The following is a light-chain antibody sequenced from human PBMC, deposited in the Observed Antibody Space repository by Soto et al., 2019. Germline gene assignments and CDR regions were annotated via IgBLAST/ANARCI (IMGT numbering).Light chain of an antibody. CDR2: MAS. CDR1: QSISSW. CDR3: QQDNSYPWT. V-gene: IGKV1-5*03. J-gene: IGKJ1*01. Sequence: DIQMTQSPSTLSASVGDRVTITCRASQSISSWLAWYQQKPGKAPKLLIYMASSLESGVPSRFSGSGSGTAFTLTVSSLQPDDFATYYCQQDNSYPWTFGQGTKVEIK.